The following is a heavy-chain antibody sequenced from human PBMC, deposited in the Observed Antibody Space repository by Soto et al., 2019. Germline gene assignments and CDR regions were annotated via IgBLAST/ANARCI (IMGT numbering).Heavy chain of an antibody. V-gene: IGHV4-59*01. CDR1: GGSISSYY. Sequence: SEILSLTCTVSGGSISSYYWSWIRQPPGKGLEWIGYIYYIGSTNYNPSLKSRVTISVDTSKNQFSLKLSSVTAADTAVYYCARGLRRQLLNWFDPWGQGTLITVSS. CDR2: IYYIGST. D-gene: IGHD2-2*01. J-gene: IGHJ5*02. CDR3: ARGLRRQLLNWFDP.